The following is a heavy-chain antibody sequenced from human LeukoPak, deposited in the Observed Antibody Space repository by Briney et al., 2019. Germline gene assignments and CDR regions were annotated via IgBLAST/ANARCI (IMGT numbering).Heavy chain of an antibody. J-gene: IGHJ5*02. V-gene: IGHV4-34*01. CDR2: ITHSEST. CDR3: ARVDFWYGEVKEDWFDP. Sequence: PSETLSLTCTIYGGSFSSYFWSWIRQPPGNGLEWIGEITHSESTNYNPSLKSRVTMSVDTSKNQFSLKLRYVTAADTAVYYCARVDFWYGEVKEDWFDPWGQGTLVTVSS. CDR1: GGSFSSYF. D-gene: IGHD3-3*01.